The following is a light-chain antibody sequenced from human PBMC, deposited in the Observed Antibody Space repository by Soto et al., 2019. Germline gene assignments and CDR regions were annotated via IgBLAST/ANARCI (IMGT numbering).Light chain of an antibody. CDR3: HQYGSSPPT. V-gene: IGKV3-20*01. CDR2: GAS. CDR1: QSVNSRY. Sequence: DTVLTQSPGTLSLSPGERATLSCRASQSVNSRYIAWYQQKPGQAPRLLMSGASNRATGIPDGFTGSGSGTDFTLTISRLEPEDFAVYYCHQYGSSPPTFGQGTKVEIK. J-gene: IGKJ1*01.